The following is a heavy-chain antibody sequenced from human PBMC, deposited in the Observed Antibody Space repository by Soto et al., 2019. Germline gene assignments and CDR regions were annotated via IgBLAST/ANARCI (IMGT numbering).Heavy chain of an antibody. CDR2: IWYDGSNK. J-gene: IGHJ4*02. CDR1: GFTFSSYG. Sequence: QVQLVESGGGVVQPGRSPRLSCAASGFTFSSYGMHWVRQAPGKGLEWVAVIWYDGSNKYYADSVKGRFTISRDNSKNTLYLQMSSLRAEDTAVYYCARDLQGRDYWGQGTLVTVSS. CDR3: ARDLQGRDY. V-gene: IGHV3-33*01.